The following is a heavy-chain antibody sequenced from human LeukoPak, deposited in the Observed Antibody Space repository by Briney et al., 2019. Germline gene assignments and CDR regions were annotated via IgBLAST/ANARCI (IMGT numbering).Heavy chain of an antibody. CDR3: AKEGVAARPIDDY. CDR2: IRYDGSNK. D-gene: IGHD6-6*01. CDR1: GFIVSSYG. V-gene: IGHV3-30*02. Sequence: GGSMRLSCAASGFIVSSYGRHWLRQAPGKGLEWVAFIRYDGSNKYYADSVKGRFTISRDNSKNTLYLQMNSLRAEDTAVYYCAKEGVAARPIDDYWGQGTLVTVSS. J-gene: IGHJ4*02.